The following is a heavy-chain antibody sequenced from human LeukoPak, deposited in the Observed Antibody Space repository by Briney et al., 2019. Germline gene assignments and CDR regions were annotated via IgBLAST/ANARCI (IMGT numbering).Heavy chain of an antibody. D-gene: IGHD4-17*01. CDR1: GGSFSGYY. Sequence: SETLSLTCAVYGGSFSGYYWSWIRQPPGKGLEWIGEINHSGSTNYNPSLKSRVTISVDTSKNQFSLKLSSVTAADTAVYYCARDPSYGDYVGNYFDYWGQGTLVTVPS. CDR3: ARDPSYGDYVGNYFDY. V-gene: IGHV4-34*01. CDR2: INHSGST. J-gene: IGHJ4*02.